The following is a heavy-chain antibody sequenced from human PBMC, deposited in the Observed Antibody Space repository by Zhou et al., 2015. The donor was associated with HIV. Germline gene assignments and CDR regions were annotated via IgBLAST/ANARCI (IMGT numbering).Heavy chain of an antibody. J-gene: IGHJ3*02. CDR1: GVNIRFYG. V-gene: IGHV3-33*01. CDR2: IWHDGSKE. D-gene: IGHD3-10*01. CDR3: GRAGYYGAFDI. Sequence: QVHLEESGGGVVQPGRSLRLSCAASGVNIRFYGMHWVRQAPGKGLEWVSSIWHDGSKEYYGDSVKGRFTISRDNAKNTLYLQMNSLRAEDTAVYYCGRAGYYGAFDIWGQGTMVTVSS.